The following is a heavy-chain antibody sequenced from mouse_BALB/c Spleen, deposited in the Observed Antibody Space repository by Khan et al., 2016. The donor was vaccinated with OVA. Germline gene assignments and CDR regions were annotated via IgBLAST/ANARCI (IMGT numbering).Heavy chain of an antibody. CDR3: SRADYYGSSYYFDY. D-gene: IGHD1-1*01. CDR2: IDPYNGGT. V-gene: IGHV1S135*01. J-gene: IGHJ2*01. Sequence: VQLQQSGPELVKPGASVKVSCKASGYSFTDYNMFWVKQSHGKSLEWIGYIDPYNGGTSYNQKFKGKATLTVDKSSSTAFMHLSSLTSEDSAVFYCSRADYYGSSYYFDYWGQGTTLTVSS. CDR1: GYSFTDYN.